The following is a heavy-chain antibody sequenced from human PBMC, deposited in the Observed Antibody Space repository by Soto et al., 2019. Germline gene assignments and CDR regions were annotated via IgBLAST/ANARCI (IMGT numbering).Heavy chain of an antibody. V-gene: IGHV3-9*01. CDR2: VSWNSADI. CDR3: ARENTHSCRGGSCHVDF. CDR1: GFIFGDHA. D-gene: IGHD2-15*01. J-gene: IGHJ1*01. Sequence: GWSLRLSCTASGFIFGDHAMHWVRQAPGKGLEWVSSVSWNSADIGYADSVKGRFTISXXXDXXSXXLXMNXLRVXDTAFYFCARENTHSCRGGSCHVDFWGPGT.